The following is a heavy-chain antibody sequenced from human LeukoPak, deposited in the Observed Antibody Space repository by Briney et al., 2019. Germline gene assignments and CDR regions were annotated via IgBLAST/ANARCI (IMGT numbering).Heavy chain of an antibody. CDR2: IRAYNGNT. CDR3: ARVFGDYGNWFDA. CDR1: GYTFTRYG. Sequence: AAPKVSCKDSGYTFTRYGNCRVPPGPGQGGEWMGWIRAYNGNTNYAQTLQSRVSMTTDTSTSTAYIELRSLRSDDTAVYYCARVFGDYGNWFDAWGQGTLVTASS. D-gene: IGHD4-17*01. V-gene: IGHV1-18*04. J-gene: IGHJ5*02.